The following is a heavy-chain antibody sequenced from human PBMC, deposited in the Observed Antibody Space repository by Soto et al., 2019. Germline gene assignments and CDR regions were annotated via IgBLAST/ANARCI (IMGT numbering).Heavy chain of an antibody. V-gene: IGHV3-30*18. CDR3: AKEGQQLGTKHYYYYYMDV. CDR2: ISYDGSNK. D-gene: IGHD6-13*01. CDR1: GFTFSSYG. J-gene: IGHJ6*03. Sequence: QVQLVGSGGGVVQPGRSLRLSCAASGFTFSSYGMHWVRQAPGKGLEWVAVISYDGSNKYYADSVKGRFTISRDNSKNTLYLQMNSLRAEDTAVYYCAKEGQQLGTKHYYYYYMDVWGKGTTVTVSS.